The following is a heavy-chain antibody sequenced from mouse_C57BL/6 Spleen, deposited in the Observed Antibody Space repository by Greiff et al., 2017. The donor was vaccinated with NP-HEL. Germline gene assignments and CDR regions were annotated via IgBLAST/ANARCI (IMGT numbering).Heavy chain of an antibody. CDR3: AQKGPHYGSSFYWYFDV. D-gene: IGHD1-1*01. Sequence: QVQLQQSGPELVKPGASVKISCKASGYAFSSSWMNWVKQRPGKGLEWIGRIYPGDGDTNYIGKFKGKATLTADKSSSTAYMQLSSLTSEDSAVYFCAQKGPHYGSSFYWYFDVWGTGTTVTVSS. V-gene: IGHV1-82*01. J-gene: IGHJ1*03. CDR1: GYAFSSSW. CDR2: IYPGDGDT.